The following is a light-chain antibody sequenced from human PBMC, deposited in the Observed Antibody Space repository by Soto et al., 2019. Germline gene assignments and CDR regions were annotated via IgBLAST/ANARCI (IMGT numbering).Light chain of an antibody. CDR3: QQYNSYS. CDR2: DAS. V-gene: IGKV3-20*01. J-gene: IGKJ1*01. CDR1: QSVNRKY. Sequence: IVLTQSPDTVSLSPGERVTLSCRASQSVNRKYLAWYQQKRGQAPRLLIYDASSRATGVPDRFSGSGSGTEFTLTISSLQPEDFATYYCQQYNSYSFGQGTKVDIK.